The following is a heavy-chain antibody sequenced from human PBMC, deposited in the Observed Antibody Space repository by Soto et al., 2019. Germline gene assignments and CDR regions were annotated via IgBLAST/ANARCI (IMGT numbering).Heavy chain of an antibody. D-gene: IGHD5-18*01. CDR1: GFNFSDYW. CDR3: FQVWCGY. Sequence: EVQLVESGGGLVQPGGSLRLSCEVSGFNFSDYWMSWVRQAPGKGLEWVANIKEDGNEKDYVDSVKGRFTIFRDNAKNSVYLQMNSLRAEDTAVYYCFQVWCGYWGQGNLVTVSS. V-gene: IGHV3-7*01. CDR2: IKEDGNEK. J-gene: IGHJ4*02.